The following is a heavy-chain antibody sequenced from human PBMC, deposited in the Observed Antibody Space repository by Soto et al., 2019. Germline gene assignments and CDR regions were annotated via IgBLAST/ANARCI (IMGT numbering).Heavy chain of an antibody. J-gene: IGHJ4*02. Sequence: QITLKESGPTLVKPTQTLTLTCTFSGFSLSTSGVGVGWIRQPPGKALEWLALIYWDDDKRYSPYLKSRLTITKDPSKNQVVLTMTNMDPVDTATYYCAHTRHSATLDYWGQGTLVTVSS. CDR1: GFSLSTSGVG. D-gene: IGHD2-15*01. CDR3: AHTRHSATLDY. CDR2: IYWDDDK. V-gene: IGHV2-5*02.